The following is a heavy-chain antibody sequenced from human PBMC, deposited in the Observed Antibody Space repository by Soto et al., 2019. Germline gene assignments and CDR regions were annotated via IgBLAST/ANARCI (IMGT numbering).Heavy chain of an antibody. Sequence: LRLSCTASGFTFSSYAMHWVRQAPGKGLEWVAVISYDGSNKYYADSVKGRFTISRDNSKNTLYLQMNSLRAEDTAVYYCARDTLTGYSSSSLRGMDVWGQGTTVTVS. J-gene: IGHJ6*02. V-gene: IGHV3-30-3*01. CDR3: ARDTLTGYSSSSLRGMDV. D-gene: IGHD6-6*01. CDR2: ISYDGSNK. CDR1: GFTFSSYA.